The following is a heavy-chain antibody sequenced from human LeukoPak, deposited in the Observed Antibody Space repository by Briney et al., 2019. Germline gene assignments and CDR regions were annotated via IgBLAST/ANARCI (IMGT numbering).Heavy chain of an antibody. CDR3: ARDRGAVVTGHFDY. CDR2: ISYDGSNK. CDR1: GFTFSSYA. Sequence: GSLRLSCAASGFTFSSYAMHWVRQAPGKGLEWVAVISYDGSNKYYADSVKGRFTISRDNSKNTLYLQMNSLRAEDTAVYYCARDRGAVVTGHFDYWGQGALVTVSS. J-gene: IGHJ4*02. V-gene: IGHV3-30-3*01. D-gene: IGHD4-23*01.